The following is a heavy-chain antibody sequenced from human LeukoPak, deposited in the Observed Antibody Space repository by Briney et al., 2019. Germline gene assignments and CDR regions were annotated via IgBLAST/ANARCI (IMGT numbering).Heavy chain of an antibody. CDR1: GFTFGDYA. CDR3: TRGSDLLLWFGELSNSYFDY. CDR2: IRSKAYGGTT. Sequence: GGSLRLSCTASGFTFGDYAMSWVRQAPGKGLEWVGFIRSKAYGGTTEYAASVKGRFTISRDDSKSIAYLQMNSLKTEDTAVYYCTRGSDLLLWFGELSNSYFDYWGQGTLVTVSS. V-gene: IGHV3-49*04. J-gene: IGHJ4*02. D-gene: IGHD3-10*01.